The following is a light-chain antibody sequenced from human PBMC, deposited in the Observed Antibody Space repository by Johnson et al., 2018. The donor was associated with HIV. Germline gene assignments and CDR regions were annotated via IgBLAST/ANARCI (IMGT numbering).Light chain of an antibody. V-gene: IGLV1-51*01. Sequence: QSVLTQPPSVSAAPGQKVTISCSGIGSNIGDNYVSWYQHLPGTAPRLLIYDNNKRPSGIPDRFSGSKSGTSATLGITGLQPVDEADYYCGTWDSSLSAPYVFGTGTKVTVL. CDR2: DNN. CDR3: GTWDSSLSAPYV. CDR1: GSNIGDNY. J-gene: IGLJ1*01.